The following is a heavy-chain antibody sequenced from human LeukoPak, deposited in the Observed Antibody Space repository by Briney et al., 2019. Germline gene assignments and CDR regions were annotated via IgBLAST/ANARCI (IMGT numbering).Heavy chain of an antibody. CDR2: ISSSGSTT. Sequence: KPGGSLRLSCAASGFTFSSYEVNWVRQAPGEGLEWVSYISSSGSTTYYADSVKGRFTISRDNAKNSLHLQMNSLRAEDTAVYYCASDGHRGSDFDYWGQGTLVTVSS. CDR1: GFTFSSYE. V-gene: IGHV3-48*03. J-gene: IGHJ4*02. CDR3: ASDGHRGSDFDY. D-gene: IGHD1-26*01.